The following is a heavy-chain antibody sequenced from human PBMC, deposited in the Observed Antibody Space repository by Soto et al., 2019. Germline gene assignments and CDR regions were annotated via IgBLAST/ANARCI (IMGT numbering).Heavy chain of an antibody. CDR1: GYTFTSYG. V-gene: IGHV1-18*01. J-gene: IGHJ5*02. Sequence: QVQLVQSGAEVKKPGASVKVSCKASGYTFTSYGISWVRQAPGQGLEWMGWISAYNGNTNYAQKLQGRVTMTTDTSTSTAYMELRSLRSDDTAVYYCARDGGTDCTNGVCYTSWFDPWGQGTLVTVSS. CDR2: ISAYNGNT. CDR3: ARDGGTDCTNGVCYTSWFDP. D-gene: IGHD2-8*01.